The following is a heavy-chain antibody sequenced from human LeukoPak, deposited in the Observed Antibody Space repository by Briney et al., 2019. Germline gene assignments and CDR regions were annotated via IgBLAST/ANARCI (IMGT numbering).Heavy chain of an antibody. V-gene: IGHV3-21*01. Sequence: GGSLRLSCAASGFTFSSYSMNWVRQAPGKGLEWVSSISSSSSYIYYADSVKGRFTTSRDNAKNSLYLQMNSLRAEDTAVYYCASEIVVGWFDPWGQGTLVTVSS. J-gene: IGHJ5*02. CDR2: ISSSSSYI. CDR1: GFTFSSYS. CDR3: ASEIVVGWFDP. D-gene: IGHD2-15*01.